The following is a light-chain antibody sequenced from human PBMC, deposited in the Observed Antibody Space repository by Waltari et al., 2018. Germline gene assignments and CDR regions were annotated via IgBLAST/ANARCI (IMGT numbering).Light chain of an antibody. CDR3: SSYTSSSTSYV. J-gene: IGLJ1*01. Sequence: QSALTQPASVSGSPGQSITISCPGTSSDVGGYNYVYWYQQHPGKAPKLMIYDFSKRPSGVSNRFSGSKSGNTASLTISGLQAEDEADYYCSSYTSSSTSYVFGTGTKVTVL. CDR1: SSDVGGYNY. V-gene: IGLV2-14*01. CDR2: DFS.